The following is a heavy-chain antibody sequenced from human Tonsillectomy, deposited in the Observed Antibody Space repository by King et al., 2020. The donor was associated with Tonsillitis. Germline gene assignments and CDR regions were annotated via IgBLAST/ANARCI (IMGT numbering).Heavy chain of an antibody. D-gene: IGHD2-15*01. Sequence: VQLVESGGGLVQPGGSLRLSCAASGFTFSSYSMNWVRQAPGKGLEWVSYISSSSSTLYYADSVKGRFTISRDNAKNSLYLQMNSLRAEDTAVYYCARARATRNWFDPWGQGTLVTVSS. CDR2: ISSSSSTL. CDR3: ARARATRNWFDP. CDR1: GFTFSSYS. J-gene: IGHJ5*02. V-gene: IGHV3-48*01.